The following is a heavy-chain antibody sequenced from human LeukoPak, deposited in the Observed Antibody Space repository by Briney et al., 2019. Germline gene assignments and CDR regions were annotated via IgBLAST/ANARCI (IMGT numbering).Heavy chain of an antibody. CDR1: GFTVSSNE. V-gene: IGHV3-38-3*01. J-gene: IGHJ6*03. CDR2: ISGGST. CDR3: ARGVDTAMITSHETYYYYYMDV. D-gene: IGHD5-18*01. Sequence: PGGSLRLSCAASGFTVSSNEMSWVRQAPGKGLEWVSSISGGSTYYADSRKGRFTISRDNSKNTLHLQMNSLRAEDTAVYYCARGVDTAMITSHETYYYYYMDVWGKGTTVTISS.